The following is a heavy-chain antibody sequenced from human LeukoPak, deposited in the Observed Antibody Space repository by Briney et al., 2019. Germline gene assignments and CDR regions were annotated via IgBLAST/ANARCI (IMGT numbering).Heavy chain of an antibody. CDR3: ARDGYGDYRVDY. CDR2: ISSSSSTI. D-gene: IGHD4-17*01. Sequence: GGSLRLSCAASGFIFSNYGMNWARQAPGKGLEWVSYISSSSSTIDYADSVKGRFTISRDNAKNSLYLQMNSLRDEDTAVYYCARDGYGDYRVDYWGQGTLVTVSS. J-gene: IGHJ4*02. V-gene: IGHV3-48*02. CDR1: GFIFSNYG.